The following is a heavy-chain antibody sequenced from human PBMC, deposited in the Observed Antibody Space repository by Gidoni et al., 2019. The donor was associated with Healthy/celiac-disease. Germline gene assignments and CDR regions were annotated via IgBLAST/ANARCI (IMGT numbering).Heavy chain of an antibody. J-gene: IGHJ4*02. CDR2: ISGSGGST. D-gene: IGHD3-10*01. Sequence: EVQLLESGGGLVQPGGSLRLSCSASGFTFSSYAMSWVRTAPGKGLEWVSAISGSGGSTYYADSVKGRFTISRENSKNTLYLKMNSLRAEDTAVYYCAKDFVLPPRGVFDYWGQGTLVTVSS. V-gene: IGHV3-23*01. CDR1: GFTFSSYA. CDR3: AKDFVLPPRGVFDY.